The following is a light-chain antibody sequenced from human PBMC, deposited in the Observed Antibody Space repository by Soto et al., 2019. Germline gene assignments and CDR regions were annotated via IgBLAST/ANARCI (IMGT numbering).Light chain of an antibody. V-gene: IGLV2-14*03. CDR3: RSYIRSSTPYV. CDR1: NSDIGAYNF. J-gene: IGLJ1*01. Sequence: QSVLTQPASVSGSPGQSITISCTGTNSDIGAYNFVSWYQHHPGKAPKLIIFGVSDRPSGVSDRFSGSKSGNTASLTISGLQAEDEADYYCRSYIRSSTPYVFGTGNKVTVL. CDR2: GVS.